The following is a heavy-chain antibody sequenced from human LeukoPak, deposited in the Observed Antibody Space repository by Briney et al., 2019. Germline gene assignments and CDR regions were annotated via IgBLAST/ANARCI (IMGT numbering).Heavy chain of an antibody. CDR3: AVMHRYYDGSGYWVQ. CDR1: GFTFSSYT. D-gene: IGHD3-22*01. J-gene: IGHJ4*02. V-gene: IGHV3-23*01. Sequence: AGTLRLTCEASGFTFSSYTKSWVRQAPGQGMERVSGISTNGGSTSYADSVNGRLTISRDNPRNMLYMERNSLRAEDTAVYYCAVMHRYYDGSGYWVQWGQGTQITVSS. CDR2: ISTNGGST.